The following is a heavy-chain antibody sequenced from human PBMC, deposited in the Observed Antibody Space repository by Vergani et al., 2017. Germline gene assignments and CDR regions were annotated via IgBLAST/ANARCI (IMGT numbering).Heavy chain of an antibody. D-gene: IGHD6-19*01. V-gene: IGHV3-23*01. CDR2: ISGSGGST. J-gene: IGHJ5*02. Sequence: EVQLLESGGGLVQPGGSLRLSCAASGFTFSSYAMSWVRQAPGKGLEWVSAISGSGGSTYYADSVKGRFTISRDNSKNTLYLQMNSLRAEDTAVYYCAKRYFAGKYSSGWNWFDAWGQGTLVTVSS. CDR1: GFTFSSYA. CDR3: AKRYFAGKYSSGWNWFDA.